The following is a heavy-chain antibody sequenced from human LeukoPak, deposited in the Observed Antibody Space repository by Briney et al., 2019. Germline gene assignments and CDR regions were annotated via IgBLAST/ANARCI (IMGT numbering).Heavy chain of an antibody. D-gene: IGHD1-20*01. J-gene: IGHJ5*02. CDR1: GASITTYY. Sequence: SETLSLTCAVSGASITTYYWSWIRQPPGKGLEWIAYIYYTGNTKYTPSLKSRVTISVDTSKNQLSLKLSSVTAADTAVYYCARHYSLTGGRLSGYWLDPWGQGTLVTVSS. V-gene: IGHV4-59*08. CDR2: IYYTGNT. CDR3: ARHYSLTGGRLSGYWLDP.